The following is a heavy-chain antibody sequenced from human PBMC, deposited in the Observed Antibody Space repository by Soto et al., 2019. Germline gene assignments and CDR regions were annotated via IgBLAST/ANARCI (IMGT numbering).Heavy chain of an antibody. V-gene: IGHV3-11*01. CDR2: ISSSGSTI. Sequence: PGGSLRLSCAASGFTFSDYYMSWIRQAPGRGLEWVSYISSSGSTIYYADSVKGRFTISRDNAKNSLYLQMNSLRAEDTAVYFCASLVPHNGVDIWGQGTRVTVS. CDR3: ASLVPHNGVDI. J-gene: IGHJ3*02. CDR1: GFTFSDYY. D-gene: IGHD2-8*01.